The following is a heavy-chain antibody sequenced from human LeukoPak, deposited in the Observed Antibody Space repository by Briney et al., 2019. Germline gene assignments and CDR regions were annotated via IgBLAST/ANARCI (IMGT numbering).Heavy chain of an antibody. Sequence: SETLSLTCTVSGGSISSYYWSWIRQPPGKGLEWIGYIYYSGSTNYNPSLKSRVTISVDTSKNQFSLKLSSVTAAGTAVYYCARLWSDIVVVPAAINYYYGMDVWGQGTTVTVSS. CDR2: IYYSGST. J-gene: IGHJ6*02. V-gene: IGHV4-59*08. D-gene: IGHD2-2*02. CDR1: GGSISSYY. CDR3: ARLWSDIVVVPAAINYYYGMDV.